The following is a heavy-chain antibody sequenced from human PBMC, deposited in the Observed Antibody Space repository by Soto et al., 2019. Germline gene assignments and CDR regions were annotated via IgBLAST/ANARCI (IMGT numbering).Heavy chain of an antibody. CDR1: GYTFTSYG. Sequence: ASVKVSCKASGYTFTSYGISWVRQAPGQGLEWMGWIGAYNGNTNYAQKLQGRVTMTTDTSMSTAYRELRSLRTDDTAVCYFARVFPRHGSCTSCYPYGMDVWGQGTTVTVSS. D-gene: IGHD2-2*01. V-gene: IGHV1-18*01. J-gene: IGHJ6*02. CDR3: ARVFPRHGSCTSCYPYGMDV. CDR2: IGAYNGNT.